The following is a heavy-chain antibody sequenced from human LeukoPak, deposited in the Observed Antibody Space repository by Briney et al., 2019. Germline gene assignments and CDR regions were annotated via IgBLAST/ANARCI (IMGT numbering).Heavy chain of an antibody. J-gene: IGHJ4*02. CDR2: IKQDGSEK. CDR3: ARANSRNPGEVFYDFWSGYYAHFDY. V-gene: IGHV3-7*01. D-gene: IGHD3-3*01. Sequence: PGGSLRLSCAASGFTFSSYWMSWVRQAPGKGLEWVANIKQDGSEKYYVDSVKGRFTISRDNAKNSLYLQMNSLRAEDTAVYYCARANSRNPGEVFYDFWSGYYAHFDYWGQGTLVTVSS. CDR1: GFTFSSYW.